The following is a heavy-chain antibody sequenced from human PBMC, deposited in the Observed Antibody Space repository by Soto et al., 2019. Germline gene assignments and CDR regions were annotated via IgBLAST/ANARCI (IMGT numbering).Heavy chain of an antibody. D-gene: IGHD3-3*01. V-gene: IGHV3-23*01. J-gene: IGHJ6*02. CDR3: ASSQKIFGVVNSPYYYGMDV. Sequence: PGGSLRLSCAASGFTFISYAMSWVRQAPGKGLEWVSAISGSGGSTYYADSVKGRFTISRDNSKNTLYLQMNSLRAEDTAVYYCASSQKIFGVVNSPYYYGMDVWGQGTTVTVSS. CDR1: GFTFISYA. CDR2: ISGSGGST.